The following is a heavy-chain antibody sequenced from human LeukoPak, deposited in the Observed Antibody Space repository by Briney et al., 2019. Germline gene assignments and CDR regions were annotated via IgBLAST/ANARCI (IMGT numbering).Heavy chain of an antibody. V-gene: IGHV3-74*01. D-gene: IGHD6-19*01. CDR1: GFTFSKYW. CDR3: ATKQWLAPPPDS. Sequence: GGSLRPSCASSGFTFSKYWMLWVRQAPGKGLESVSRINTDGTVTTYADSVKGRFTVSRDNADNTMFLQMNSVRDEDTAVYYCATKQWLAPPPDSWGQGTPVTVSS. J-gene: IGHJ4*02. CDR2: INTDGTVT.